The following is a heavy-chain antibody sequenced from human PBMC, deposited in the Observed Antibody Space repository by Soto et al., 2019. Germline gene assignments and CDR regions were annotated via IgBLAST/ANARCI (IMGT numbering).Heavy chain of an antibody. CDR1: GGTFSSYT. CDR3: ASIAAAATMFDY. Sequence: QVQLVQSGAEVKKPGSSVKVSCKASGGTFSSYTISWVRQAPGQGLEWMGRIIPILGIANYAQKFQGRVTITADKSTTTAYMELSSLRSEDTAVYYCASIAAAATMFDYWGQGTLVTVSS. V-gene: IGHV1-69*02. D-gene: IGHD6-13*01. J-gene: IGHJ4*02. CDR2: IIPILGIA.